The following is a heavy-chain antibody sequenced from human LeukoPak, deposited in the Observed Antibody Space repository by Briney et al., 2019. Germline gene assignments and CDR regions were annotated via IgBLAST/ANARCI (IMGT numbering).Heavy chain of an antibody. CDR1: GGSISTNWW. D-gene: IGHD4-17*01. CDR3: ARNGYYSADS. J-gene: IGHJ4*02. V-gene: IGHV4-4*02. CDR2: IHHSGRT. Sequence: SETLSLTCAVSGGSISTNWWWSWVRQPPGKGLEWIGEIHHSGRTNYNPSLKSRVTISIDKSNNHFSLMLTSVTAADTAVYYCARNGYYSADSWGQGTLVTVSS.